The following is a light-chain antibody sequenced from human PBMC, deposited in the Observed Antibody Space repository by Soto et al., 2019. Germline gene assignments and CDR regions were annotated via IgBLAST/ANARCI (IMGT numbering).Light chain of an antibody. V-gene: IGKV1-5*01. CDR3: QQYNSYSPRT. CDR2: DAS. J-gene: IGKJ1*01. CDR1: QSISSW. Sequence: DIQMTQSPSTLSASVGDRVTITCRASQSISSWLAWYQQKPGKAPKLLIYDASSLESGVPSRFSGSGSGTEFTLPISSLQPDDFVTYYCQQYNSYSPRTFGQGTKVEIK.